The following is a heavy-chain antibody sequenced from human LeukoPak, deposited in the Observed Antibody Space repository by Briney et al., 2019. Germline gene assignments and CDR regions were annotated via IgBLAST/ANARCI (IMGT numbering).Heavy chain of an antibody. CDR3: ARWVAGPTGGGFDY. Sequence: PGGSLRLSCAASGFTFSSYAMHWVRQAPGKGLEWVAVISYDGSNKYYADSVKGRFTTSRDNSKNTLYLQMNSLRAEDTAVYYCARWVAGPTGGGFDYWGQGTLVIVSS. CDR1: GFTFSSYA. CDR2: ISYDGSNK. J-gene: IGHJ4*02. V-gene: IGHV3-30-3*01. D-gene: IGHD2-15*01.